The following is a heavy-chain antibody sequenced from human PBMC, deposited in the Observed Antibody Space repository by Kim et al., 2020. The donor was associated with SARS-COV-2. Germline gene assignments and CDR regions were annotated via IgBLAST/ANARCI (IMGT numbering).Heavy chain of an antibody. CDR3: AREGLANLEWLLPYYYGMDV. J-gene: IGHJ6*02. D-gene: IGHD3-3*01. Sequence: SVKVSCQASGGTFSSYAISWVRQAPGQGLEWLGRIIPILGIANYAQKFQGRVTITADKSTSTAYMELSSLRSEDTAVYYCAREGLANLEWLLPYYYGMDVWGQGTTVTVSS. CDR2: IIPILGIA. CDR1: GGTFSSYA. V-gene: IGHV1-69*04.